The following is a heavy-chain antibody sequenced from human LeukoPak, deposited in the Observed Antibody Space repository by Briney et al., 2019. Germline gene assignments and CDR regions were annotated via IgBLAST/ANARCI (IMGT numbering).Heavy chain of an antibody. D-gene: IGHD6-19*01. V-gene: IGHV3-53*01. J-gene: IGHJ6*02. CDR3: AKHSSAWYYYGMDV. CDR2: IYSGGST. CDR1: GLTVSSNY. Sequence: GGSLRLSCAASGLTVSSNYMSWVRQAPGKGLEWVSVIYSGGSTYYADSVKGRFTISRDNSKNTLYLQMNSLRAEDTAVYYCAKHSSAWYYYGMDVWGQGTTVTVSS.